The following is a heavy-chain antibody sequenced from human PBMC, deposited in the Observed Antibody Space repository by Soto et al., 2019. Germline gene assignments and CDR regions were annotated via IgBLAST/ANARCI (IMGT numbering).Heavy chain of an antibody. V-gene: IGHV1-69*01. CDR2: IIPIFGTA. D-gene: IGHD6-13*01. J-gene: IGHJ6*02. Sequence: QVQLVQSGAEVKKPGSSVKVSCQASGGTFSSYAISWVRQAPGQGLEWMGGIIPIFGTANYAQKFQGRVTITADESTSTAYMELSSLRSEDTAVYYCARAIAAAVVYYYYGMDVWGQGTTVTVSS. CDR1: GGTFSSYA. CDR3: ARAIAAAVVYYYYGMDV.